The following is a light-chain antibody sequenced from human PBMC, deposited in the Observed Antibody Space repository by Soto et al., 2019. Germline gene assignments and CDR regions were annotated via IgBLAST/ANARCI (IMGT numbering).Light chain of an antibody. J-gene: IGKJ1*01. Sequence: EIVMTQSPATLSVSPGERATLSCRASQSVSRSLAWYQQKPGQAPRLLIYGASTRATGIPARFSGSGSGTEFTLTISSLQSEDFALYYCHQYNNWRGTFGQGTKVEVK. CDR2: GAS. V-gene: IGKV3-15*01. CDR3: HQYNNWRGT. CDR1: QSVSRS.